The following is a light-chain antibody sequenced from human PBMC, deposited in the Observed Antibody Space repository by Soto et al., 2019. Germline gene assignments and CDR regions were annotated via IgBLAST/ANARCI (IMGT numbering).Light chain of an antibody. CDR1: QSMSTNY. Sequence: EIVLAQSPDTLSLSPGERATLSCRTSQSMSTNYLAWYQQKGGQPPRLLIYGASIRATGIPDRFSGSGSGTDFTLTISRLEPGDFAVYYCHQYDSSPLTFGGGAKVEIK. V-gene: IGKV3-20*01. J-gene: IGKJ4*01. CDR3: HQYDSSPLT. CDR2: GAS.